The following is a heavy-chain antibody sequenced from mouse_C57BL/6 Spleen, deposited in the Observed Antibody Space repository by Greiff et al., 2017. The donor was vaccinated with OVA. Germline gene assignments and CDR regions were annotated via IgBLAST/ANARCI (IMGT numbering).Heavy chain of an antibody. CDR1: GYTFTSYW. D-gene: IGHD2-4*01. CDR3: ARRIPMGLLLRFAY. J-gene: IGHJ3*01. V-gene: IGHV1-64*01. Sequence: QVQLQQPGAELVKPGASVKLSCKASGYTFTSYWMHWVKQRPGQGLEWIGMIHPNSGSTNYNEKFKSKATLTVDKSSSTAYMQLSSLTSEDSAVYYCARRIPMGLLLRFAYWGQGTLVTVSA. CDR2: IHPNSGST.